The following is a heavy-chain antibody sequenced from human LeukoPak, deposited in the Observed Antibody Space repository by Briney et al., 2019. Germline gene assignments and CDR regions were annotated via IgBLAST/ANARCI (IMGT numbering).Heavy chain of an antibody. J-gene: IGHJ4*02. D-gene: IGHD3-3*01. Sequence: SSVKVSCMASGYTFTGYYMHWVRQAPGQGLEWMGWINPNSGGTNYAQKFQGRVTMTRDTPISTAYMELSRLRSDDTAVYYCARGSGDYDFWSGSDMDIDYWGQGTLVTVSS. CDR1: GYTFTGYY. V-gene: IGHV1-2*02. CDR2: INPNSGGT. CDR3: ARGSGDYDFWSGSDMDIDY.